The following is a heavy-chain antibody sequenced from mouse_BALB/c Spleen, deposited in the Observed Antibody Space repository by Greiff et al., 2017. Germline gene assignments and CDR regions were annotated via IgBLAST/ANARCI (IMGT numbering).Heavy chain of an antibody. CDR1: GYAFTNYL. CDR2: INPGSGGT. CDR3: ARGGLRRAMDY. D-gene: IGHD2-4*01. Sequence: QVQLKQSGAELVRPGTSVKVSCKASGYAFTNYLIEWVKQRPGQGLEWIGVINPGSGGTNYNEKFKGKATLTADKSSSTAYMQLSSLTSDDSAVYFCARGGLRRAMDYWGQGTSVTVSS. V-gene: IGHV1-54*01. J-gene: IGHJ4*01.